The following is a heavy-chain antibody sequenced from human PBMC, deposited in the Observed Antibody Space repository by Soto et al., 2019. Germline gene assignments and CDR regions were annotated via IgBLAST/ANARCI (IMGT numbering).Heavy chain of an antibody. CDR2: IYPGDSDT. V-gene: IGHV5-51*01. Sequence: EVQLVQSGAEVKKPGESLKISCKSSGYSFTSYWIGWVRQMPGKGLEWMGIIYPGDSDTRYSPSFQGQVTISADKSISTAYLQWSSLKASDTAMYYCARTSAAGKYYYGMDVWGQGTTVTVSS. CDR1: GYSFTSYW. D-gene: IGHD6-13*01. CDR3: ARTSAAGKYYYGMDV. J-gene: IGHJ6*02.